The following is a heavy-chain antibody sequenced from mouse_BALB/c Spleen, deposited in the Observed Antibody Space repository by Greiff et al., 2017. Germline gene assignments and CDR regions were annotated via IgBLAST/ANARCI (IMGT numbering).Heavy chain of an antibody. CDR3: ARGAYYGNLFAY. J-gene: IGHJ3*01. CDR2: ISDGGSYT. V-gene: IGHV5-4*02. D-gene: IGHD2-10*01. Sequence: EVQGVESGGGLVKPGGSLKLSCAASGFTFSDYYMYWVRQTPEKRLEWVATISDGGSYTYYPDSVKGRFTISRDNAKNNLYLQMSSLKSEDTAMYYCARGAYYGNLFAYWGQGTLVTVSA. CDR1: GFTFSDYY.